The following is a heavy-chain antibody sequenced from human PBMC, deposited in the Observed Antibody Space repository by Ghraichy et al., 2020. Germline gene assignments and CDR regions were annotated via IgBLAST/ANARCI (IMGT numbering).Heavy chain of an antibody. CDR2: ISSSSSYI. J-gene: IGHJ6*02. V-gene: IGHV3-21*01. CDR3: ARVTTVIPLYYYYYGMDV. Sequence: GGSLRLSCAASGFTFSTYSMNWVRQAPGKGLEWVSSISSSSSYIYYADSVKGRFTISRDNAKKSLYLQMNSLRAEDTAVYYCARVTTVIPLYYYYYGMDVWGQGTTVTVSS. CDR1: GFTFSTYS. D-gene: IGHD4-11*01.